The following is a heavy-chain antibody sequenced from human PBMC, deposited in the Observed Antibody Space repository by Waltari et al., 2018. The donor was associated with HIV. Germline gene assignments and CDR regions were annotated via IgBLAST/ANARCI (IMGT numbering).Heavy chain of an antibody. CDR3: AREKSTIVGFDY. CDR2: IYYSGST. Sequence: QVQLQESGPGLVKPSQTLSLTCTVSGGSISSGGYYWSWIRQHPGKGLEWIGYIYYSGSTYYTPSLKSRVTISVETSKNQFSLKLSSVTAADTAVYYCAREKSTIVGFDYWGQGTLVTVSS. V-gene: IGHV4-31*03. CDR1: GGSISSGGYY. D-gene: IGHD1-26*01. J-gene: IGHJ4*02.